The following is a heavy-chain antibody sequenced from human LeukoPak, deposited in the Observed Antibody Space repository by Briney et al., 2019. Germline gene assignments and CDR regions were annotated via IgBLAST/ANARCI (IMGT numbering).Heavy chain of an antibody. V-gene: IGHV1-46*01. CDR1: GYTFTSYY. CDR3: ARDASPSMVRGVMGDY. Sequence: GASVNVSCKASGYTFTSYYMHWVRQAPGQGLEWMGLINPSSGSTIYAQKFQGRVTMTRDTSTSTVYMELSSLRSEDTAVYYCARDASPSMVRGVMGDYWGQGTLVTVSS. CDR2: INPSSGST. J-gene: IGHJ4*02. D-gene: IGHD3-10*01.